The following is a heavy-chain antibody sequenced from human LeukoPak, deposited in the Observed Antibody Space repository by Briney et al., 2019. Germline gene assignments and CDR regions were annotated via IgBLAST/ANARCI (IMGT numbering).Heavy chain of an antibody. J-gene: IGHJ5*02. Sequence: PSETLSPTCAVYGGSFGGYSGSWIRQPPGKGLEWIGEINHSGSTNYNPSLKSRVTISVDTSKKQFSLKLSSVTAADTAVYYCARGRLLMWFDPWGGATVVSVSS. V-gene: IGHV4-34*01. CDR2: INHSGST. D-gene: IGHD3-16*01. CDR1: GGSFGGYS. CDR3: ARGRLLMWFDP.